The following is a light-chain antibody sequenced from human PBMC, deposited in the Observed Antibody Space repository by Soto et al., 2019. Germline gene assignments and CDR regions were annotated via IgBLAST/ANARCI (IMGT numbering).Light chain of an antibody. V-gene: IGKV1-5*01. J-gene: IGKJ1*01. CDR1: QSIGVW. Sequence: DILLTQSPSTLSASVGDRVTITCRASQSIGVWLAWYQQKPGKAPKLLIYDASNLQTGVPSRFSGSGSGTEFTLTISSLQPDDFATYYCQQYDVDSGTFGQGTKVDI. CDR2: DAS. CDR3: QQYDVDSGT.